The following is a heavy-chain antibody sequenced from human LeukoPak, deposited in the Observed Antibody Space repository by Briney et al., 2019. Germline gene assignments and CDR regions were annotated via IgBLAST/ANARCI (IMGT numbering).Heavy chain of an antibody. V-gene: IGHV1-3*01. D-gene: IGHD3-9*01. Sequence: GASVRVSCTASGYTFTSYAMHWVRQAPGQRLEWMGWINAGNGNTKYSQKFQGRVTITRDTSASTAYMELRSLRSEDTAVYYCARDMVLLYFDWLAHDAFDIWGEGTMVTVSS. CDR2: INAGNGNT. J-gene: IGHJ3*02. CDR3: ARDMVLLYFDWLAHDAFDI. CDR1: GYTFTSYA.